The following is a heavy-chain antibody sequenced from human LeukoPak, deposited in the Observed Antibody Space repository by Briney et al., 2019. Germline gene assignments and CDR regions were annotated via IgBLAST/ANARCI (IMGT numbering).Heavy chain of an antibody. V-gene: IGHV4-59*01. CDR2: IYYSGST. CDR1: GGSISSYY. D-gene: IGHD1-7*01. Sequence: PSETLSLTCTVSGGSISSYYWSWIRQPPGKGLEWIGDIYYSGSTNYNPSLKSRVTISVDTSKNQFSLKLSSVTAADTAVYYCARHDVGIDGITGTQLDYWGQGTLVTVSS. CDR3: ARHDVGIDGITGTQLDY. J-gene: IGHJ4*02.